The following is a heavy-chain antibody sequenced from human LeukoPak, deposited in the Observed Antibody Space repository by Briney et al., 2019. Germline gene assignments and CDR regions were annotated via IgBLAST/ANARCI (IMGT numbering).Heavy chain of an antibody. Sequence: QPGGSLRLSCAASGFTFDDYAMHWVRQAPGKGLGWVSLISWDGGSTYYADSVKGRFTISRDNSKNSLYLRMNSLRAEDTALYYCAKDSATIFGVVNGMDVWGKGTTVTVSS. CDR1: GFTFDDYA. CDR3: AKDSATIFGVVNGMDV. J-gene: IGHJ6*04. D-gene: IGHD3-3*01. V-gene: IGHV3-43D*03. CDR2: ISWDGGST.